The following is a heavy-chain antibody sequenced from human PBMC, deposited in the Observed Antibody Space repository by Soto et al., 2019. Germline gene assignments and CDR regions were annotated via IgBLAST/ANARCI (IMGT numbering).Heavy chain of an antibody. V-gene: IGHV3-23*01. Sequence: GGSLRLSCAASGFTFSSYAMSWVRQAPGKGLEWVSAISGSGGSTYYADSVKGRFTISRDNSKNTLYLQMNSLRAEDTAVYYCAKVRKWLPKIKEKYFDYWGQGTLVTVSS. CDR1: GFTFSSYA. D-gene: IGHD5-12*01. CDR2: ISGSGGST. J-gene: IGHJ4*02. CDR3: AKVRKWLPKIKEKYFDY.